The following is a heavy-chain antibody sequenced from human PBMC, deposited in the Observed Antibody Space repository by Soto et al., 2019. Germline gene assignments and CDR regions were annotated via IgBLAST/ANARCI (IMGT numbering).Heavy chain of an antibody. D-gene: IGHD1-1*01. CDR2: ISTSSNNM. J-gene: IGHJ4*02. V-gene: IGHV3-21*01. CDR1: GFTFSGYS. CDR3: ARDLASATGTFDY. Sequence: EVQLVESGGVLVKPGGSLRLSCAGSGFTFSGYSMNWVRQAPGKGLEWVSSISTSSNNMYYADSVKGRFTMSRDNAKNPLYLQMNRLRVEDTAVYYCARDLASATGTFDYWGQGTLVTVSS.